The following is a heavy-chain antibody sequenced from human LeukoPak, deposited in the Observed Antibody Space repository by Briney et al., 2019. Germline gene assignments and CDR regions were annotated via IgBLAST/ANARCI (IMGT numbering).Heavy chain of an antibody. CDR3: ARVAPGWYDILTGYFGAVPTNPNWFDP. D-gene: IGHD3-9*01. CDR1: GYTFTGYY. Sequence: EASVKVSCKPSGYTFTGYYMHWVRQAPGQGLEWMGWINPNSGGTNYAQKLQGRVTMTRDTSISTAYMELSRLRSDDTAVYYCARVAPGWYDILTGYFGAVPTNPNWFDPWGQGTLVTVSS. J-gene: IGHJ5*02. V-gene: IGHV1-2*02. CDR2: INPNSGGT.